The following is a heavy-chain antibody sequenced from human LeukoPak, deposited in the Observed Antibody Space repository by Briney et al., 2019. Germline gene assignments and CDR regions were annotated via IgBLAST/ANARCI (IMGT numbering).Heavy chain of an antibody. V-gene: IGHV4-34*01. CDR1: GGSFSGYY. Sequence: SETLSLTCAVYGGSFSGYYWSWIRQPPGKGLEWVGEINHSGSTNYNPSLKSRVTISVDTSKNQFSLKLSSVTAADTAVYYCARGHNWVATRGVNWFDPWGQGTLVTVSS. J-gene: IGHJ5*02. CDR3: ARGHNWVATRGVNWFDP. D-gene: IGHD5-12*01. CDR2: INHSGST.